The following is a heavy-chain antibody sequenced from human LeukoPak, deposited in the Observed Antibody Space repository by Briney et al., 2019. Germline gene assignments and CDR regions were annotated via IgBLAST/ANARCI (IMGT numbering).Heavy chain of an antibody. CDR3: ARMGGGWDFDL. V-gene: IGHV4-38-2*02. CDR2: MYHGGNT. CDR1: GFSISSRYY. D-gene: IGHD3-10*01. J-gene: IGHJ2*01. Sequence: SETLSLTFTVSGFSISSRYYWGWVRQPPGKGLEGIGGMYHGGNTYYNPSLRSRVTISVDTAKNQLSLKLISVTAADTAVYYCARMGGGWDFDLWGRGTLVTVSS.